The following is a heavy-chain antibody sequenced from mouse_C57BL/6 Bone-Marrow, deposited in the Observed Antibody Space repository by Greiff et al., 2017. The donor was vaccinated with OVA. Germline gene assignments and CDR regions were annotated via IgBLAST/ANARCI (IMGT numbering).Heavy chain of an antibody. CDR3: ARRDYGNLIDY. CDR1: GFTFSSYG. D-gene: IGHD2-1*01. Sequence: EVMLVESGGDLVKPGGSLKLSCAASGFTFSSYGMSWVRQTPDKRLEWVATISSGGSYTYYPDSVKGRFTISRDNAKNTLYLQMSSLKSEDTARYYCARRDYGNLIDYGGKGTTLTVSS. V-gene: IGHV5-6*02. J-gene: IGHJ2*01. CDR2: ISSGGSYT.